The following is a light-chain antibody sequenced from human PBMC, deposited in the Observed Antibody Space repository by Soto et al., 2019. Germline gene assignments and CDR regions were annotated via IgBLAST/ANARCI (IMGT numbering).Light chain of an antibody. V-gene: IGKV2D-29*01. CDR1: QSLLHSNGKTY. CDR3: MQTKQLPIT. Sequence: DIVMTQTPLSRSVTPGQPSSISCKSSQSLLHSNGKTYLHWYLQKPGQPPQLLIFEVSNRFSGVPDRFSGSGSGTEFTLRISRVAAEDIGVYYCMQTKQLPITFGQGTRLEI. CDR2: EVS. J-gene: IGKJ5*01.